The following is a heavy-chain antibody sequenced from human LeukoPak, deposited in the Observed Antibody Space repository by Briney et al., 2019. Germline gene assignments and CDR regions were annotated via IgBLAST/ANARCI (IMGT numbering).Heavy chain of an antibody. CDR2: IYHSGST. CDR3: ARGSQGLRY. D-gene: IGHD2-15*01. J-gene: IGHJ4*02. V-gene: IGHV4-38-2*01. CDR1: GYSIGSDYY. Sequence: SETLSLTCAVSGYSIGSDYYWGWIRQPPGKGLEWIGSIYHSGSTYYNPSLKSRVTISIDTSRNQFSLKLSSVTAADTAVYYCARGSQGLRYWGQGTLVTVSA.